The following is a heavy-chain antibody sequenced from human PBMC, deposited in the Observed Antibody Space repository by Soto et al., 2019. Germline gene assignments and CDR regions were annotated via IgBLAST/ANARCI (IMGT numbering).Heavy chain of an antibody. CDR2: ISWNSGKI. J-gene: IGHJ6*02. D-gene: IGHD3-3*01. Sequence: EVQLVESGGGLVQPGRSLRLSCAASGFTFDDYAMHWVRQAPGKGLEWVSCISWNSGKIDYADSMKGRFTISRDNAKNTLYLLIKSLGTEATGMYYCAKVMSPFGVSTYYNYGTAVWGQGNTVTVSS. CDR1: GFTFDDYA. V-gene: IGHV3-9*01. CDR3: AKVMSPFGVSTYYNYGTAV.